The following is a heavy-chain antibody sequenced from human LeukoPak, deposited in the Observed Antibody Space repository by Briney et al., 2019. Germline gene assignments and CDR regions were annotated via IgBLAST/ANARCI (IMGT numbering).Heavy chain of an antibody. Sequence: SETLSLTCTVSIGSISSYYWSWIRQPPGKGLEWIGYIYYCGSTNYNPSLKSRVTISVDTSKNQFSLKLSSVTAADTAVYYSARGCGGDCYSPILYYYYYYMDVWGKGTTVTVSS. CDR1: IGSISSYY. D-gene: IGHD2-21*01. V-gene: IGHV4-59*01. J-gene: IGHJ6*03. CDR3: ARGCGGDCYSPILYYYYYYMDV. CDR2: IYYCGST.